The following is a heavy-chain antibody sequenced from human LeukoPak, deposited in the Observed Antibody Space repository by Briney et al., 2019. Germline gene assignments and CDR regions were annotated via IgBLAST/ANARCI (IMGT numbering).Heavy chain of an antibody. CDR1: GFTFSDYY. CDR2: ISSSGSPI. V-gene: IGHV3-11*01. Sequence: GGSLRLSCAASGFTFSDYYMSWIRQAPGKGLEWVSYISSSGSPIYYADSVEGRFTISRDNAKNSLYLQMNSLRAEDTAVYYCARSPGLRTHNWFDPWGQGTLVTVSS. CDR3: ARSPGLRTHNWFDP. D-gene: IGHD2-15*01. J-gene: IGHJ5*02.